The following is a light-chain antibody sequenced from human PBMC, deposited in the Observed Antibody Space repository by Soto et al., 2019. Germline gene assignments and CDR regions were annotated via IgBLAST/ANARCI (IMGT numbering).Light chain of an antibody. CDR3: QSYDSSLNSYV. J-gene: IGLJ1*01. Sequence: QSVRTQPPSVSGAPGQRVTIACAGNRSNIGAGYDVVWYQQLTGTAPKLLIYGNNIRPSGVPDRFSGSKSDTSASLAISGAQAEDEADYYCQSYDSSLNSYVFGSGTKLTV. CDR2: GNN. CDR1: RSNIGAGYD. V-gene: IGLV1-40*01.